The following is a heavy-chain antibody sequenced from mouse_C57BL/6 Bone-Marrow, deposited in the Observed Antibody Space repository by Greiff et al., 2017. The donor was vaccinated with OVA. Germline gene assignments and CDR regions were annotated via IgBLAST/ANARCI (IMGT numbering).Heavy chain of an antibody. D-gene: IGHD1-1*01. CDR3: ARPLDYYGSSFDY. J-gene: IGHJ2*01. CDR2: IDPSDSYT. Sequence: QVQLQQPGAELVRPGTSVKLSCKASGYTFTSYWMPWVKQRPGQGLEWIGVIDPSDSYTNYNQKFKGKATLTVDTSSSTAYMQLSSLTSEDSAVYYCARPLDYYGSSFDYWGQGTTLTVSS. V-gene: IGHV1-59*01. CDR1: GYTFTSYW.